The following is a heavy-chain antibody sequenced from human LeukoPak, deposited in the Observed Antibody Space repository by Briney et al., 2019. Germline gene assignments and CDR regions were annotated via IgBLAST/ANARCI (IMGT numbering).Heavy chain of an antibody. CDR3: ARSGGGRGSYTVDY. D-gene: IGHD1-26*01. V-gene: IGHV1-8*03. CDR2: MKPNSGNT. J-gene: IGHJ4*02. CDR1: GYTFTSYD. Sequence: ASVKVSCKASGYTFTSYDINWVRQATGQGLEWMGWMKPNSGNTGYAQKFQGRVTITRNTSISTAYMELSSLRSEDTAVSYCARSGGGRGSYTVDYWGQGTLVTVSS.